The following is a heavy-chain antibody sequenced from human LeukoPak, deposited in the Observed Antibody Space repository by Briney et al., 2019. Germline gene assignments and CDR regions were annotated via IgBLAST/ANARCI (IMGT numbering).Heavy chain of an antibody. V-gene: IGHV3-23*01. Sequence: GSLRLSCAASGFTFISFAMSWVRQAPGKGLEWVSAISGSGGSTYYADSVKGRFTISRDTSKNTLYLQMNSLRAEDTAVYYCAKDRLRIAARNGDFWGQGTLVTVSS. CDR3: AKDRLRIAARNGDF. CDR2: ISGSGGST. D-gene: IGHD6-13*01. J-gene: IGHJ4*02. CDR1: GFTFISFA.